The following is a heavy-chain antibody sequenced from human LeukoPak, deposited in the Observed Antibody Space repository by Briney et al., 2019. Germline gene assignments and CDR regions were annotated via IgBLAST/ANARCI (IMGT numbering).Heavy chain of an antibody. CDR1: GGSITYSHYY. D-gene: IGHD1-26*01. Sequence: SETLSLTCSVSGGSITYSHYYWGWVRQPPGKGLEWIGGIYYSGSTYYNPSLKSRVTISVDTSRNEFSLRLSSVTAADTALYFCARQSGSYGGILDNWGQGILGTVSS. J-gene: IGHJ4*02. CDR2: IYYSGST. CDR3: ARQSGSYGGILDN. V-gene: IGHV4-39*01.